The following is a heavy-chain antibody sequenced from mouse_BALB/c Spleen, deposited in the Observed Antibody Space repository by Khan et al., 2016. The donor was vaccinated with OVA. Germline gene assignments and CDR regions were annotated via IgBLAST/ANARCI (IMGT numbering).Heavy chain of an antibody. V-gene: IGHV3-2*02. J-gene: IGHJ4*01. CDR2: ISYSGST. CDR3: ARFQYGNFYAMDY. Sequence: VQLKESGPGLVKPSQSLSLTCTVTGYSITSDYAWNWIRQFPGNKLEWMGYISYSGSTSYNPSLKSRISITRDTSKNQFFLQLNSVTTEDTATYYCARFQYGNFYAMDYGGQGTSVTVSS. CDR1: GYSITSDYA. D-gene: IGHD2-10*02.